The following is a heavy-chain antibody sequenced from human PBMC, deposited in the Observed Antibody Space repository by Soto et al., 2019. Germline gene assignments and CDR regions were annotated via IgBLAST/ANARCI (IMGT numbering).Heavy chain of an antibody. CDR2: IWYDGSNK. V-gene: IGHV3-33*01. CDR3: ARDYWNDSPFDY. J-gene: IGHJ4*02. D-gene: IGHD1-1*01. CDR1: GFTFSSYG. Sequence: QVQLVESGGGVVQPGRSLRLSCAASGFTFSSYGMHWVRQAPGKGLEWVAVIWYDGSNKYYADSVKGRFTSSRDNSKKTLYLQMNSLRAEDTAVYYCARDYWNDSPFDYWGQGTLVTVSS.